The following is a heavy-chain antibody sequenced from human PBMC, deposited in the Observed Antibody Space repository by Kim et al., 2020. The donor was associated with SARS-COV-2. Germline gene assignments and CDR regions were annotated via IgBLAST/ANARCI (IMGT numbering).Heavy chain of an antibody. V-gene: IGHV4-4*02. CDR1: GGSISSSNW. Sequence: SETLSLTCAVSGGSISSSNWWSWVRQPPGKWLEWIGEIYHSGSTNYNPSLKSRVTISVDKSKNQFSLKLSSVTAADTAVYYCARVGGTIFGVVIRGRYYGMDVWGQGTTVTVSS. D-gene: IGHD3-3*01. CDR2: IYHSGST. CDR3: ARVGGTIFGVVIRGRYYGMDV. J-gene: IGHJ6*02.